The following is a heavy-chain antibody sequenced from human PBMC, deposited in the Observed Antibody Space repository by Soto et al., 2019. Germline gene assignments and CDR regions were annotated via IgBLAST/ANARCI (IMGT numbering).Heavy chain of an antibody. J-gene: IGHJ4*02. CDR1: GFTFSSYS. CDR2: ISSSSSTI. CDR3: ARVPSPIAAAGFIFDY. D-gene: IGHD6-13*01. V-gene: IGHV3-48*02. Sequence: GGSLRLSCAASGFTFSSYSMNWVRQAPGKGLEWVSYISSSSSTIYYADSVEGRFTISRDNAKNSLYLQMNSLRDEDTAVYYCARVPSPIAAAGFIFDYWGQGTLVTVSS.